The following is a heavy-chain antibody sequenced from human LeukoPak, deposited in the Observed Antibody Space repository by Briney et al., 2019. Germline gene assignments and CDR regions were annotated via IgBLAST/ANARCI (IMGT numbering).Heavy chain of an antibody. Sequence: GGSLRLSCAASGFTVSSNYMSWVRQAPGKGLEWVGFIRRKAYSETTQYAASVKGRFTISRDDSKSIAYLQMNSLKTEDTAVYYCTRSDYDSGGDDAFDIWGQGTMVTVSS. V-gene: IGHV3-49*04. CDR1: GFTVSSNY. J-gene: IGHJ3*02. CDR3: TRSDYDSGGDDAFDI. CDR2: IRRKAYSETT. D-gene: IGHD3-22*01.